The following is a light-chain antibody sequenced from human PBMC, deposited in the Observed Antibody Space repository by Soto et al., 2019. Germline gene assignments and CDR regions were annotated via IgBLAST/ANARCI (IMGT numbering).Light chain of an antibody. CDR3: EAWDDSLNAYV. V-gene: IGLV1-44*01. CDR2: GNY. Sequence: QSVLTQPPSASGTPGQRVTISCSGSSSNIGSETVNWFQHLPGTTPKLLIYGNYKRPSGVPARFSGSKSGTSASLAIIGLQSEDEADYYCEAWDDSLNAYVFGTGTKVTVL. CDR1: SSNIGSET. J-gene: IGLJ1*01.